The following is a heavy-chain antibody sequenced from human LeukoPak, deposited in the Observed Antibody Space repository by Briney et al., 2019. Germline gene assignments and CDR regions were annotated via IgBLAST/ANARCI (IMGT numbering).Heavy chain of an antibody. D-gene: IGHD3-16*01. Sequence: GGSLRLSCAASGFTFNSYSMNWVRQAPGKGLEWVSYISSSSSTIYYADSVKGRFTISRDNAKNSLYLQMNSLRAEDTAVYYCAGGLDAFDIWGQGTMVTVSS. CDR1: GFTFNSYS. CDR3: AGGLDAFDI. V-gene: IGHV3-48*04. J-gene: IGHJ3*02. CDR2: ISSSSSTI.